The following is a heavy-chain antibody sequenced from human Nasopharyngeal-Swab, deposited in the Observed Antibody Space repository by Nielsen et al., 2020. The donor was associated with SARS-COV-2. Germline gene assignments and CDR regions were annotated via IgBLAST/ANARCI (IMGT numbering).Heavy chain of an antibody. J-gene: IGHJ4*02. CDR2: IYSGGSST. CDR1: GFTFSNYG. Sequence: GSLRLSCAASGFTFSNYGMHWVRQAPGKGLEWVSVIYSGGSSTYYADSVKGRFTISRDNSKNTLYLQMNSLRAEDTAVYYCAKGSSWSRHFDYWGQGTLVTVSS. CDR3: AKGSSWSRHFDY. D-gene: IGHD6-13*01. V-gene: IGHV3-23*03.